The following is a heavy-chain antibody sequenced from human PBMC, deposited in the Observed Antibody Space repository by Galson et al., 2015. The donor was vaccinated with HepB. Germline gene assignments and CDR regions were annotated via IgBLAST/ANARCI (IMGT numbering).Heavy chain of an antibody. D-gene: IGHD2-15*01. V-gene: IGHV4-38-2*02. CDR1: RYSITNGYY. J-gene: IGHJ5*02. CDR3: ARQVVVAAWRVDP. Sequence: LSLTCTVSRYSITNGYYWAWIRQSPGKGLEWIASIDYRGSTYYNPSLKSRVTISVDTSKNQFSLRLTSVTAADTAVYYCARQVVVAAWRVDPWGQGTLVTVSS. CDR2: IDYRGST.